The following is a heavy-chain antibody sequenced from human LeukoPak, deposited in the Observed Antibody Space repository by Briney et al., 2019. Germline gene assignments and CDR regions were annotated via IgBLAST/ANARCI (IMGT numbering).Heavy chain of an antibody. CDR3: ARDRGLIAAANDYGMDV. CDR1: GFTFSDYY. J-gene: IGHJ6*02. V-gene: IGHV3-11*04. CDR2: ISSSGSII. D-gene: IGHD6-13*01. Sequence: PGGSLRLSCAASGFTFSDYYMSWIRQAPGKGLEWVSYISSSGSIIYYADSVKGRFTISRDNAKKSLYLQMNSLRAEDTAVYYCARDRGLIAAANDYGMDVWGHGTTVTVSS.